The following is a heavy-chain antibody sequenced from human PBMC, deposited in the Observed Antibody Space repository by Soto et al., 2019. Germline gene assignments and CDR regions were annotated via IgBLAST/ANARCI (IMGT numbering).Heavy chain of an antibody. J-gene: IGHJ5*02. D-gene: IGHD2-2*01. CDR1: RYTFTSYD. Sequence: QVQLVQSGAEVKRPGASVRVSCKASRYTFTSYDIFWVRQSPGQGLEWMGWIKTDSGDTHYAQNFQGRVTMTRGPSISTAYMELNNLVSDDTAVYYCARRSSTYLNEVIFDPWGQGTLVTVSS. CDR3: ARRSSTYLNEVIFDP. V-gene: IGHV1-2*02. CDR2: IKTDSGDT.